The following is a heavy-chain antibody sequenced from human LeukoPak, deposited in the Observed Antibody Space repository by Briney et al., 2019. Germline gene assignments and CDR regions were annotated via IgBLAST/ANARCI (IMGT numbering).Heavy chain of an antibody. CDR1: GFTFSDYY. J-gene: IGHJ4*02. CDR3: ARLYSSSSGLRASDY. CDR2: ISGSGSNT. V-gene: IGHV3-11*01. Sequence: GGSLRLSCAASGFTFSDYYMSWIRQAPGKGLEWVSFISGSGSNTKYADSVKGRFTISRDNAKNSLYLQMNSLRAEDTAMYYCARLYSSSSGLRASDYWGQGTLVTVSS. D-gene: IGHD6-6*01.